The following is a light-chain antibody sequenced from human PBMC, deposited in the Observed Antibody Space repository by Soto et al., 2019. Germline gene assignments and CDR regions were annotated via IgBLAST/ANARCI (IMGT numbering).Light chain of an antibody. V-gene: IGKV3-15*01. Sequence: IVLTQSPGTLSVSPGERATLSYRASQSVSSSLAWYQQQPGQAPRLLIYGASARATGIPDRFSGSGSGTQFTLTISSLQSEDFAVYYCQQYNSWPLTFGGGTKVDIK. J-gene: IGKJ4*01. CDR1: QSVSSS. CDR3: QQYNSWPLT. CDR2: GAS.